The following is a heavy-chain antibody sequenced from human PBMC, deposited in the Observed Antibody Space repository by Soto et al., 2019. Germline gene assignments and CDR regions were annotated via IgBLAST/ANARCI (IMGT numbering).Heavy chain of an antibody. J-gene: IGHJ5*02. Sequence: QVQLVQSGAEVKKPGSSVKVSCKASGGTFSSYAISWVRQAPGQGLEWMGGIIPIFGTANYAQKFQGRVTITADESTSTAYMELSSLRSEDTAVYYCARGSEFHDDSSGYYANWFDPWGQGTLVTVSS. D-gene: IGHD3-22*01. CDR3: ARGSEFHDDSSGYYANWFDP. V-gene: IGHV1-69*01. CDR1: GGTFSSYA. CDR2: IIPIFGTA.